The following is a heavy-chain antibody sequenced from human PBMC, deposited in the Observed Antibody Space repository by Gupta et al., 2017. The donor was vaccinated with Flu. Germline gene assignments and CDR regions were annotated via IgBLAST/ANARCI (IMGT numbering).Heavy chain of an antibody. CDR1: TFSTFG. V-gene: IGHV3-33*01. CDR2: VWSNGNNK. D-gene: IGHD3-10*01. Sequence: TFSTFGMHWVRQAPGKGLEWVAVVWSNGNNKYYADSVRGRLTISRDNSNNMLYLQMNSLRVEDTAVYYCVRERGPFDGFDIWGQGTMVTVSS. CDR3: VRERGPFDGFDI. J-gene: IGHJ3*02.